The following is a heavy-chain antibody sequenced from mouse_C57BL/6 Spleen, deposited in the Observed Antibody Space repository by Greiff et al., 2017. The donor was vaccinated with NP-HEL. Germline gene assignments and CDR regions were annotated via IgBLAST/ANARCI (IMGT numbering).Heavy chain of an antibody. Sequence: EVQLVESGGGLVKPGGSLKLSCAASGFTFSSYAMSWVRQTPEKRLEWVATISDGGSYTYYPDNVKGRITMSIDNDKNNLYLQMSHLKSEDTAVYYCARDKSYSNLDYWYFDVWGTGTTVTVSS. CDR2: ISDGGSYT. D-gene: IGHD2-5*01. V-gene: IGHV5-4*01. J-gene: IGHJ1*03. CDR3: ARDKSYSNLDYWYFDV. CDR1: GFTFSSYA.